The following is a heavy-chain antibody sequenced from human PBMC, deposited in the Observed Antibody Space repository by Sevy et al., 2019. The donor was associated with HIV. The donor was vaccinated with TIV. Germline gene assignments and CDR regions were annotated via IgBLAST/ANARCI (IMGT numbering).Heavy chain of an antibody. D-gene: IGHD3-10*01. CDR2: IKQDGSEK. CDR1: GFTFSSYW. J-gene: IGHJ6*02. V-gene: IGHV3-7*01. Sequence: GGSLRLSCAASGFTFSSYWMSWVRQAPGKGLEWVANIKQDGSEKYYVDSVKGRFTISRDNAKNSLYLQMNSLRAEDTAGYYCARDRWEVRGVIGARYLYYYYGMDVWGQGTTVTVSS. CDR3: ARDRWEVRGVIGARYLYYYYGMDV.